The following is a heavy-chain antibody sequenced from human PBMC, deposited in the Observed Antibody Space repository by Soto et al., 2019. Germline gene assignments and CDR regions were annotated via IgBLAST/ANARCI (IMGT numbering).Heavy chain of an antibody. CDR3: ARGGDLYCSGGSCYSWFDP. D-gene: IGHD2-15*01. V-gene: IGHV1-2*04. Sequence: QVQLVQSGAEVKKPGASVKVSCKASGYTFTGYYMHWVRQAPGQGLEWMGWINPNSGGTNYALKFQGWVTMTRDTSISTAYMEPSRLRSDDTAVYYCARGGDLYCSGGSCYSWFDPWGQGTLVTVSS. CDR2: INPNSGGT. CDR1: GYTFTGYY. J-gene: IGHJ5*02.